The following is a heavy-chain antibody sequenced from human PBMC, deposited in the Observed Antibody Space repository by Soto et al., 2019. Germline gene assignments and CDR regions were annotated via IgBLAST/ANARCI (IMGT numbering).Heavy chain of an antibody. CDR2: VSPLSGGT. Sequence: QVRLVQSGPEVKTPGASVRVSCKSSGYTFGAYYIHWVRQAPGQGLEWMGWVSPLSGGTNIAQRFQGRLDLNNDESINTVFMELSSLRSDDTTIYFCAREFDSGDLGLDRWGQGTTVSVS. J-gene: IGHJ6*02. V-gene: IGHV1-2*02. CDR1: GYTFGAYY. D-gene: IGHD2-21*01. CDR3: AREFDSGDLGLDR.